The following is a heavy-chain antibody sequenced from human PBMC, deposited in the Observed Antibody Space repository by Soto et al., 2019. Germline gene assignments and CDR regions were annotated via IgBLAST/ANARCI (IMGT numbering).Heavy chain of an antibody. Sequence: QVQLVESGGGVVKPGRSLRLSCAASGVTFSSYGMHWVRQAPGKGLEWVAVIWYDGSNKYYADSVKGRFTISRDNSKNTLYLQMNSLRAEDTAVYYCARDAWYSSSWFDYWGQGTLVTVSS. V-gene: IGHV3-33*01. D-gene: IGHD6-13*01. CDR2: IWYDGSNK. CDR1: GVTFSSYG. CDR3: ARDAWYSSSWFDY. J-gene: IGHJ4*02.